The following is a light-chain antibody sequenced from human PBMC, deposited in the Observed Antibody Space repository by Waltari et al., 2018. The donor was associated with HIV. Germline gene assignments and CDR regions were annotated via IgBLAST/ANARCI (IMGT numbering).Light chain of an antibody. CDR2: EVS. CDR1: RSAVGSYNL. V-gene: IGLV2-23*02. Sequence: QSALTQPASVSGSPGQSITLSCTGTRSAVGSYNLVSWYQHHPGKAPKLIISEVSKRPSGVSNRFSGSKSGTTASLTISGLQAEDEADYHCCSYAHNDPWVFGGGTRLTVL. J-gene: IGLJ3*02. CDR3: CSYAHNDPWV.